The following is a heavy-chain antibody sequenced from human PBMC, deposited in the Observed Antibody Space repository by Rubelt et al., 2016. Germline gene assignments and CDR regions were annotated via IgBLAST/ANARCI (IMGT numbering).Heavy chain of an antibody. J-gene: IGHJ6*02. CDR3: TSVIYYSNYV. Sequence: GESLRLSCAASGFTFSTYWMHWVRQAPGEGLLWVPRITGDGSSTSYADSVKGRFTISRDNAKNTLYLQMNSLRAEDTAVYYCTSVIYYSNYVWGQGTTVTVSS. CDR2: ITGDGSST. V-gene: IGHV3-74*01. CDR1: GFTFSTYW.